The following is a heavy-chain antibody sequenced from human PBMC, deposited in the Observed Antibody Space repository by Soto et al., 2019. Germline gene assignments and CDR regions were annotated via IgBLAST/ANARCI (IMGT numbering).Heavy chain of an antibody. D-gene: IGHD2-21*01. V-gene: IGHV4-39*01. CDR2: IYYSGST. J-gene: IGHJ6*02. Sequence: QLQLQESGPGLVKPSETLSLTCSVSGGSIITSYYWGWIRQPPGKGLEWIGSIYYSGSTYYNPSLKSRVTIFVDTSKSQFSLMLGSVTAADTAVYHCARHDWARFYGMDVWGQGTTVTVSS. CDR3: ARHDWARFYGMDV. CDR1: GGSIITSYY.